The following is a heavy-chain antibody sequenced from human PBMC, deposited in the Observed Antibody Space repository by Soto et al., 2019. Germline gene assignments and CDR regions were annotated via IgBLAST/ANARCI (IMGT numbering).Heavy chain of an antibody. D-gene: IGHD6-13*01. CDR2: IRSEEYGATT. Sequence: PGGSLRLSCVTSGFTFGDYEMNWVRQAPGRGLEWLGFIRSEEYGATTEYAASVMGRFSIARDDSRRIAYLQMNSLKIEDTAVYYCVRGQNYYYSWYKHYFASWGQGTKVTVSS. CDR1: GFTFGDYE. CDR3: VRGQNYYYSWYKHYFAS. V-gene: IGHV3-49*04. J-gene: IGHJ4*02.